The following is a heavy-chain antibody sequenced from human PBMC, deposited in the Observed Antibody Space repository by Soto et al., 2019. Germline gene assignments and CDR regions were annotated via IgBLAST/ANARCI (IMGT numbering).Heavy chain of an antibody. J-gene: IGHJ6*02. CDR1: GGSFSGYY. Sequence: SDTLSLTCAVYGGSFSGYYWSWIRQPPGKWLEWIGEINHSGSTNYNPSLKSRVTISVDTSKNQFSLKLSSVTAADTAVYYCARDTQGIVVVPAAKDGMDVWGQGXTVTVSS. CDR2: INHSGST. CDR3: ARDTQGIVVVPAAKDGMDV. D-gene: IGHD2-2*01. V-gene: IGHV4-34*01.